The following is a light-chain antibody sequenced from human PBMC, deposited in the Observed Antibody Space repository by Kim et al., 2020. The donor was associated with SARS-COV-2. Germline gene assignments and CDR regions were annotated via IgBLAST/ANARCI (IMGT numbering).Light chain of an antibody. V-gene: IGKV1-16*01. Sequence: VGDRVSMTCRASQDISNRLGWFPQKPGKAPKSLIYAASISHHWVPSRFSASGSGTDFSLTISGLQPEDFAVYYCQQYDTYPLTFGGGTKVDIK. CDR2: AAS. CDR1: QDISNR. J-gene: IGKJ4*01. CDR3: QQYDTYPLT.